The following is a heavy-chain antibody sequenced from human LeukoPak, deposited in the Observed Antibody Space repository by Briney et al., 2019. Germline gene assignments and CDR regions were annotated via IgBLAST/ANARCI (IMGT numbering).Heavy chain of an antibody. Sequence: SGPTLVKPTQTLTLTCTFPGFSLSTSGMCVSWIRQPPGKALEWLALIDWDDDKYYSTSLKTRLTISKDTSKNQVVLTMTNMDPVDTATYYCARIRMEWLLDYYYYGMDVWGQGTTVTVSS. CDR3: ARIRMEWLLDYYYYGMDV. J-gene: IGHJ6*02. CDR2: IDWDDDK. D-gene: IGHD3-3*01. CDR1: GFSLSTSGMC. V-gene: IGHV2-70*01.